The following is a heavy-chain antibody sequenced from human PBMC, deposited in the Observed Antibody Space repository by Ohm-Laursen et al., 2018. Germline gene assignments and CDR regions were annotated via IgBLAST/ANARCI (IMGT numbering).Heavy chain of an antibody. J-gene: IGHJ6*02. CDR1: GDSVSSDSGA. CDR3: SRGQRNYYAMDV. D-gene: IGHD1-1*01. Sequence: QTLSLTCAISGDSVSSDSGAWNWIRQSPSKGLEWLGRTHYRSKWVYDYAVSVKSRITITPDTSKNQFSLQLNSVTPEDSAVYYCSRGQRNYYAMDVWGQGTTVTVSS. V-gene: IGHV6-1*01. CDR2: THYRSKWVY.